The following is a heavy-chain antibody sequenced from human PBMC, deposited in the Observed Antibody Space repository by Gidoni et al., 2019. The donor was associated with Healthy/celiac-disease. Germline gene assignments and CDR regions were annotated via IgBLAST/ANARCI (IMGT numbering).Heavy chain of an antibody. V-gene: IGHV4-59*01. CDR2: IYYSGST. D-gene: IGHD6-13*01. Sequence: QVQLQESGPGLAKPSETLSLTCTVSGGSLSSYYWSWIRQPPGKGLEWIGYIYYSGSTNYTPSLKSRVTISVDTSKNQFSLKLSSVTAADTAVYYCARDRVIAAAGTGWFDPWGQGTLVTVSS. J-gene: IGHJ5*02. CDR1: GGSLSSYY. CDR3: ARDRVIAAAGTGWFDP.